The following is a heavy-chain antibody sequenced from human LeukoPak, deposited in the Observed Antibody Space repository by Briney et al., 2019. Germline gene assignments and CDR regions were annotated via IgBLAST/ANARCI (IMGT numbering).Heavy chain of an antibody. CDR2: IIPIFGAT. V-gene: IGHV1-69*05. J-gene: IGHJ6*03. Sequence: SVKVSCKASGGTFTNYAISWVRQAPGQGLEWMGGIIPIFGATRFAQKFQGRVAITTDESTSTAYMELSSLRSEDTAVYYCARGRREPEAGSGIDYYYYYMDVWGKGTAVTVSS. CDR1: GGTFTNYA. D-gene: IGHD3-10*01. CDR3: ARGRREPEAGSGIDYYYYYMDV.